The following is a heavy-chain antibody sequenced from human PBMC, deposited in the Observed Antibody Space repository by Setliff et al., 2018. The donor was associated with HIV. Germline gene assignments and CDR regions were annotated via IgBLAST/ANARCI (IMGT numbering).Heavy chain of an antibody. CDR2: IRYDGSNK. D-gene: IGHD3-22*01. Sequence: PGGSLRLSCAASGFTFSSYGMHWVRQAPGKGLEWVAFIRYDGSNKYYADSVKGRFTISRDNAENTLFLQMNNLRAEDTAVFYCARGWSEDYYDSSGYEKVGWFDPWGQGTLVTVSS. CDR3: ARGWSEDYYDSSGYEKVGWFDP. J-gene: IGHJ5*02. CDR1: GFTFSSYG. V-gene: IGHV3-30*02.